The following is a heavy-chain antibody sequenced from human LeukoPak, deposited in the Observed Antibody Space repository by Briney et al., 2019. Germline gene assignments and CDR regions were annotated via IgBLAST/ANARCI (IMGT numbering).Heavy chain of an antibody. CDR2: ISHSGSA. CDR3: ARGIGSWYYFDY. J-gene: IGHJ4*02. Sequence: SETLSLTCTVSGGSITPYFWSWIRQPPGKGLEWIGYISHSGSADYNPSLKSRVTISVDTSMNQLSLRLTSVTAADTAVYYCARGIGSWYYFDYWGQGTLVTVSS. CDR1: GGSITPYF. D-gene: IGHD6-13*01. V-gene: IGHV4-59*01.